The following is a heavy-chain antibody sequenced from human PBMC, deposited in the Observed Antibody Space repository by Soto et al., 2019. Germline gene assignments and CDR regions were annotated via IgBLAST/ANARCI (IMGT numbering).Heavy chain of an antibody. CDR2: IVVGSGNT. D-gene: IGHD3-16*02. CDR1: GFTFTSSA. V-gene: IGHV1-58*01. J-gene: IGHJ4*02. Sequence: GASVKVSCKASGFTFTSSAVQWVRQARGQRLEWIGWIVVGSGNTNYAQKFQERVTITRDMSTSTAYMELSSLRSEDTAVYYCAATPDYVWGSYHIFDYWGQGTLVTVSS. CDR3: AATPDYVWGSYHIFDY.